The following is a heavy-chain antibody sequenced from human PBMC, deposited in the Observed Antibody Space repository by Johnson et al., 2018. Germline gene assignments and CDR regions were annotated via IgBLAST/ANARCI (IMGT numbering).Heavy chain of an antibody. D-gene: IGHD2-8*01. J-gene: IGHJ3*02. V-gene: IGHV3-7*01. CDR1: GFTFSSYW. Sequence: VQLVESGGGLVKPGGSLRLSCAASGFTFSSYWMSWVRQAPGKGLEWVANIKQDGSEKYYVDSVKGRFTISRDNAKNSLYLQMNSLGAEDTSVYYCARIYCTNGVCYTPLYAFDIWGQGTMVTVSS. CDR3: ARIYCTNGVCYTPLYAFDI. CDR2: IKQDGSEK.